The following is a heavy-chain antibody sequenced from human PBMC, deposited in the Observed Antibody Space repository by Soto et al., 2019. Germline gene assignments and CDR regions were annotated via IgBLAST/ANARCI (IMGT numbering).Heavy chain of an antibody. V-gene: IGHV3-23*01. Sequence: GGSLRLSCAASGFTFSSYSLSWLRQAPGKGLEWVSGISGSGQTTHYRDSVKGRFTISRDNFRNTLYLQVNSLRAEDTAIYFCAKSRGGSWTTYFFDYWGQGALVTVSS. CDR1: GFTFSSYS. CDR2: ISGSGQTT. D-gene: IGHD4-4*01. CDR3: AKSRGGSWTTYFFDY. J-gene: IGHJ4*02.